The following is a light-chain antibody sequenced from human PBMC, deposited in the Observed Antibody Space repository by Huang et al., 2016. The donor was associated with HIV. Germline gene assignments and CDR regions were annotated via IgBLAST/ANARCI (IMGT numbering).Light chain of an antibody. CDR1: QAISKS. Sequence: DIQMTQSPSSLSASVGDRVTITCRASQAISKSLAWYQQNPGKAPNVLLYAASKLDSGVPSRFTGSGSGTDYTLTINSLQPEDFATYYCQQYYTNLWTFGQGTKVEI. CDR3: QQYYTNLWT. V-gene: IGKV1-NL1*01. J-gene: IGKJ1*01. CDR2: AAS.